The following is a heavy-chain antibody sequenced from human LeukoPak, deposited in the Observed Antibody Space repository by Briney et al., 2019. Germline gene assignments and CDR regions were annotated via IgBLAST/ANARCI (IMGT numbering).Heavy chain of an antibody. Sequence: GGSLRLSCAASGFSVSSNYMSWVRQAPGKGLEWVSVIYNSGNTYYADSVKGRLTISRDNSKNTLYLQMNSLRAEDTAVYYCARGEWHYYDSSGPDYWGQGTLVTVSS. CDR3: ARGEWHYYDSSGPDY. V-gene: IGHV3-53*01. J-gene: IGHJ4*02. D-gene: IGHD3-22*01. CDR2: IYNSGNT. CDR1: GFSVSSNY.